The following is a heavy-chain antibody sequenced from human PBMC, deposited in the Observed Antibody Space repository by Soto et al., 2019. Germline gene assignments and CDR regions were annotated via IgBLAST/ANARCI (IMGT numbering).Heavy chain of an antibody. J-gene: IGHJ5*02. CDR2: ISDSGHYI. D-gene: IGHD6-13*01. Sequence: LRLSCAASGFTFSTYGMNWVRQAPGKGLEWLSSISDSGHYIYYADSVKGRFTISRDNAKNSLFLQMNSLRAEDTAVYYCAKDPHGIAAAVSWFDPSGQRTPVTVSS. CDR3: AKDPHGIAAAVSWFDP. V-gene: IGHV3-21*04. CDR1: GFTFSTYG.